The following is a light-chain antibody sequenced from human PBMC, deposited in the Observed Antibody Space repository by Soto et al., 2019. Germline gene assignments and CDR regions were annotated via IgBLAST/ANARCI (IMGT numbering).Light chain of an antibody. Sequence: QSVLTQQPSVSGAPGQRVTISCTGSSSNIGAGYNVHWYQQVPGTAPKLLIYGDSNRPSGVPDRFSGSKSGTSASLAITGLQADDEADYYCQSYDSSLSGWLFGGGTKLTVL. CDR2: GDS. CDR1: SSNIGAGYN. J-gene: IGLJ3*02. CDR3: QSYDSSLSGWL. V-gene: IGLV1-40*01.